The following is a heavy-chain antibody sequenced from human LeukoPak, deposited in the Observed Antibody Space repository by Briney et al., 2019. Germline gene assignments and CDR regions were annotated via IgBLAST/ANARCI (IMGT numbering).Heavy chain of an antibody. CDR2: IYHSGST. CDR3: ARAYSSSWYDAFDI. V-gene: IGHV4-30-2*01. CDR1: GGSISSGGYS. J-gene: IGHJ3*02. D-gene: IGHD6-13*01. Sequence: SQTLSLTCAVSGGSISSGGYSWSWIRQPPGKGLEWIGYIYHSGSTYYNPSLKSRDTISVDRSKNQFSLRLSSVTAADTAVYYCARAYSSSWYDAFDIWGQGTMVTVSS.